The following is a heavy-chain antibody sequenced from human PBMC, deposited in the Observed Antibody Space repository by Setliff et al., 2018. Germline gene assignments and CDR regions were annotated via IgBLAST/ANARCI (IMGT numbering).Heavy chain of an antibody. CDR3: AKDRVNDGFWDFDS. CDR2: VIQVGAG. J-gene: IGHJ4*02. Sequence: HPSETLSLSCAASGFTFRDYSMVWVRQVPGKGLEWVAGVIQVGAGVYADSMKGRSTISRDNSKNTFFLQVNYVRVDDTATYYCAKDRVNDGFWDFDSWGQGIVVTVSS. CDR1: GFTFRDYS. D-gene: IGHD1-26*01. V-gene: IGHV3-23*01.